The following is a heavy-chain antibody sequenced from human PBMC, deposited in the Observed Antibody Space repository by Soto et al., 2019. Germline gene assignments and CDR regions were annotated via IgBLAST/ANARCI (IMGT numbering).Heavy chain of an antibody. Sequence: QLVESGGRGVQPGRSLRLSCEASEFTFSSYAMHWVRQAPGRGLEWVALISFDGRKEYYAVSVKGRFTVSRDNSRSMVYLQMDSLRPDDTAIYYCARPIPRWSYHYGMDVWGQGTTVTVSS. D-gene: IGHD2-15*01. CDR1: EFTFSSYA. CDR3: ARPIPRWSYHYGMDV. V-gene: IGHV3-30*03. J-gene: IGHJ6*02. CDR2: ISFDGRKE.